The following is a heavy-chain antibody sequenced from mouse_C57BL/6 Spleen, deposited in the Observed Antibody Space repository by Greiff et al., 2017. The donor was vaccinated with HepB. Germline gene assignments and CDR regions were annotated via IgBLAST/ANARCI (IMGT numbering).Heavy chain of an antibody. D-gene: IGHD2-12*01. Sequence: QVQLQQSGAELVRPGASVTLSCKASGYTFTDYEMHWVKQTPVHGLEWIGAIDPETGGTAYNQKFKGKAILTADKSSSTAYMELRSLTSEDSAVYYCTRSPPYSAYAMDYWGQGTSVTVSS. V-gene: IGHV1-15*01. J-gene: IGHJ4*01. CDR3: TRSPPYSAYAMDY. CDR2: IDPETGGT. CDR1: GYTFTDYE.